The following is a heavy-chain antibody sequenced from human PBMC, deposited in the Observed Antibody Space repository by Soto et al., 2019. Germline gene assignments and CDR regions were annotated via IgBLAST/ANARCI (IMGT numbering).Heavy chain of an antibody. Sequence: PSETLSLTCTVSGGSMGSGDYYWSWIRQPPGKGLEWIGYIYYSGSTFYNPSLKSRVTISVDTSKNQFSLNLTSVTAADTAVYYCAGMTIFGVVIYYWGQGTLVTVSS. J-gene: IGHJ4*02. V-gene: IGHV4-30-4*01. D-gene: IGHD3-3*01. CDR3: AGMTIFGVVIYY. CDR2: IYYSGST. CDR1: GGSMGSGDYY.